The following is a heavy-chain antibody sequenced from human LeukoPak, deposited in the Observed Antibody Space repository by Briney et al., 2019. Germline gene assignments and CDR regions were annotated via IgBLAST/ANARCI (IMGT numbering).Heavy chain of an antibody. V-gene: IGHV4-4*07. CDR1: GGSISSYY. Sequence: SETLSLTCTVSGGSISSYYWSWIRQPAGKGLEWIGRIYTSGSTNCNPSLKSRVTMSVDTSKNQFSLKLSSVTAADTAVYYCARGEPLGYCSTTSCPYYFDSWGQGTLVIVSS. J-gene: IGHJ4*02. CDR3: ARGEPLGYCSTTSCPYYFDS. CDR2: IYTSGST. D-gene: IGHD2-2*01.